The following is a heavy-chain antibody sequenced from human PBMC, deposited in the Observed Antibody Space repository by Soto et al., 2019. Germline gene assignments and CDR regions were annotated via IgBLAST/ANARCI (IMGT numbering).Heavy chain of an antibody. Sequence: GGSLRLSCAASGFTFSSYSMNWVRQAPGKGLEWVSSISSSSSYIYYADSVKGRFTISRDNAKNSLYLQMNSLRAEDTAVYYCAKDLSVRDYLSFDYWGQGTLVTVSS. V-gene: IGHV3-21*01. J-gene: IGHJ4*02. CDR3: AKDLSVRDYLSFDY. CDR2: ISSSSSYI. CDR1: GFTFSSYS. D-gene: IGHD4-17*01.